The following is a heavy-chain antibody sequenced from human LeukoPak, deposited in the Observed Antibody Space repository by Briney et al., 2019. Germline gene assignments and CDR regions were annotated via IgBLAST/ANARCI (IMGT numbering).Heavy chain of an antibody. V-gene: IGHV5-51*01. D-gene: IGHD1-26*01. CDR3: AKSHGGGATHS. CDR1: GYRFTTYW. J-gene: IGHJ4*02. Sequence: GESLKISCEASGYRFTTYWIGWVRPMPGKGLEWMGIICPGDSDTRYSPSFQGQVTISAYKSTSTAYLHWSSLKAPDPAMYYCAKSHGGGATHSWGQGTLVTVST. CDR2: ICPGDSDT.